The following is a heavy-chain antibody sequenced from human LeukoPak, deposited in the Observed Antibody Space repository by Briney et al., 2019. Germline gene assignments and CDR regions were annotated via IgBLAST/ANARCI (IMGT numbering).Heavy chain of an antibody. V-gene: IGHV3-30*02. J-gene: IGHJ4*02. CDR3: ARDLTGKYYIAY. Sequence: GGSLRLSCAASGFTFSSFGMHWVRQAPGEGLEWVAYIGYTGTNTYYADSVKGRFTISRDNSKNKVHLQMNRLRAADTALYSCARDLTGKYYIAYWGQGTLVTVSS. CDR2: IGYTGTNT. D-gene: IGHD2-8*02. CDR1: GFTFSSFG.